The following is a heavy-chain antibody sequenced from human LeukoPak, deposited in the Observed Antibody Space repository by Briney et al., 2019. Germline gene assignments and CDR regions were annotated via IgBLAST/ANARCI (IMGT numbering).Heavy chain of an antibody. Sequence: GQSLRISCKGSGYSFTSYCIVWVRRMPGKGLQWMGTVYPSDATTRYSASFQGQFTISADKSNSTAYLQLSSLKASDTAMYYCARQTVQTTVVTPVEYWGQGTLV. J-gene: IGHJ4*02. CDR3: ARQTVQTTVVTPVEY. CDR1: GYSFTSYC. CDR2: VYPSDATT. D-gene: IGHD4-23*01. V-gene: IGHV5-51*01.